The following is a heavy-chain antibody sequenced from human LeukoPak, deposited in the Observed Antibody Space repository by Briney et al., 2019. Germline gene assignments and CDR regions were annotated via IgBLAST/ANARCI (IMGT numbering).Heavy chain of an antibody. Sequence: SETLSLTCTVSGGSISSGGYYWSWIRQPAGKGLEWIGLIYTSGSTNYSPSLKSRVIISLDTSKNQFSLKLTSVTAADTAVYYCARDLAPWGQGVLVTVSS. CDR3: ARDLAP. CDR2: IYTSGST. J-gene: IGHJ5*02. V-gene: IGHV4-61*02. CDR1: GGSISSGGYY.